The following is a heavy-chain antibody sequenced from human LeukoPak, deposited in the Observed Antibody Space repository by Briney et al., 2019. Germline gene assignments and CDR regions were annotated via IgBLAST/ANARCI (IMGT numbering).Heavy chain of an antibody. Sequence: GASVKVSCKASGYTFTSYGISWVRQAPGQGLEWMGWISAYNGNTNYAQKLQGRVTMTTDTSTSTAYMELRSLRSEDTAVYYCARDSNAVAVAGGYWYFDLWGRGTLVTVSS. J-gene: IGHJ2*01. CDR1: GYTFTSYG. V-gene: IGHV1-18*01. D-gene: IGHD6-19*01. CDR2: ISAYNGNT. CDR3: ARDSNAVAVAGGYWYFDL.